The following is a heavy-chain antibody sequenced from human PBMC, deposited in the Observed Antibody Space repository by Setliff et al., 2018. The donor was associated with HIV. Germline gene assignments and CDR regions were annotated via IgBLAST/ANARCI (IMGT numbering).Heavy chain of an antibody. CDR3: ALLEVPFIGGRIPSF. J-gene: IGHJ4*02. Sequence: SETLSLTCAVYNGSFNGYYWSWIRQPPGKGLEWIGEINHSGGTTYNPSLNGRVGISVDTSKNQFSLKLITLTVADTAVYYCALLEVPFIGGRIPSFWGQGTLVTISS. CDR1: NGSFNGYY. V-gene: IGHV4-34*01. CDR2: INHSGGT. D-gene: IGHD3-16*01.